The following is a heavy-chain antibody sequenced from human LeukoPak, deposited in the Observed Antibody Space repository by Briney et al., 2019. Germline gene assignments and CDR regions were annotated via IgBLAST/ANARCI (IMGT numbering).Heavy chain of an antibody. D-gene: IGHD6-13*01. CDR1: LFTVSGYA. J-gene: IGHJ5*02. CDR3: AKDREAAAAPLTWFDP. Sequence: GSLRLSSAASLFTVSGYAMSWVREAPGKGLGWVSTIGGSGVNTYYADSVKGRFTISRDNSKNTLHLQMNSLRAEDTAVYYCAKDREAAAAPLTWFDPWGQGTLVAVSS. CDR2: IGGSGVNT. V-gene: IGHV3-23*01.